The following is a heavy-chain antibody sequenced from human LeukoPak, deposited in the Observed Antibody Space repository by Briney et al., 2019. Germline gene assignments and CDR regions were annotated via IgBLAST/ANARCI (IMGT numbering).Heavy chain of an antibody. D-gene: IGHD2-2*01. J-gene: IGHJ6*03. CDR3: ARLSPQLSYTGYYYYYMDV. Sequence: PSETLSLTCTASGGSISSYYWSWIRQPPGKGLEWIGYIYYSGSTNYNPSLKSRVTISVDTSKNQFSLKLSSVTAADTAVYYCARLSPQLSYTGYYYYYMDVWGKGTTVTVSS. CDR2: IYYSGST. V-gene: IGHV4-59*01. CDR1: GGSISSYY.